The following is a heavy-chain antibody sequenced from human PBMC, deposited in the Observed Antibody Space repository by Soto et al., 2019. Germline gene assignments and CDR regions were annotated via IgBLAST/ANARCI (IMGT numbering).Heavy chain of an antibody. V-gene: IGHV4-4*02. D-gene: IGHD3-3*01. Sequence: SETLSLTCAVSGGSISSSNWWSWVRQPPGKGLEWIGEIYHSGCTNYNPSLKSRVTISVDKSKNQFSLKLSSVTAADTAVYYCARVLRFLEWFYYGMDVWGQGTTVTVSS. CDR2: IYHSGCT. CDR3: ARVLRFLEWFYYGMDV. CDR1: GGSISSSNW. J-gene: IGHJ6*02.